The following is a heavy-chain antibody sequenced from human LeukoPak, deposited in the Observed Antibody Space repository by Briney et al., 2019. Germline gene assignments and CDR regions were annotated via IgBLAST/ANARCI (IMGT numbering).Heavy chain of an antibody. Sequence: GGSLRLSCAASGFTFSSYAMRWVRQAPGKGLEWVSAISGSGGSTYYADSVKGRFTISRDNSKNTLYLQMNSLRAEDTAVYYCAKDRDIVVVPAAFDAFDIWGQGTMVTVSS. D-gene: IGHD2-2*01. CDR1: GFTFSSYA. CDR2: ISGSGGST. CDR3: AKDRDIVVVPAAFDAFDI. J-gene: IGHJ3*02. V-gene: IGHV3-23*01.